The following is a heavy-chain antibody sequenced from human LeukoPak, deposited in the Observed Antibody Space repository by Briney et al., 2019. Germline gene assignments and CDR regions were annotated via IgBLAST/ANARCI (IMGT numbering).Heavy chain of an antibody. CDR3: ARTYYYDSSGYNSVAY. Sequence: GGSLRLSCAASGSTFSSYWMHWVRQAPGKGLVWVSRINSDGSSTSYADSVKGRFTISRDNAKNTLYLQMNSLRAEDTAVYYCARTYYYDSSGYNSVAYWGQGTLVTVSS. V-gene: IGHV3-74*01. D-gene: IGHD3-22*01. CDR1: GSTFSSYW. J-gene: IGHJ4*02. CDR2: INSDGSST.